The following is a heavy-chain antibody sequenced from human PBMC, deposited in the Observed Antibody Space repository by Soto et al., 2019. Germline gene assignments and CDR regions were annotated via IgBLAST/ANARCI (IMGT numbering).Heavy chain of an antibody. CDR1: GFTVSSNY. Sequence: EVQLVETGGGLIQPGGSLRLSCAASGFTVSSNYMSWVRQAPGKGLEWVSVIYSGGSTYYADSVKGRFTISRDNSKNTLNLQMNSLRAEDTAVYYCARDGRGWHSFDYWGKGTLVTVSS. CDR2: IYSGGST. D-gene: IGHD5-12*01. J-gene: IGHJ4*02. CDR3: ARDGRGWHSFDY. V-gene: IGHV3-53*02.